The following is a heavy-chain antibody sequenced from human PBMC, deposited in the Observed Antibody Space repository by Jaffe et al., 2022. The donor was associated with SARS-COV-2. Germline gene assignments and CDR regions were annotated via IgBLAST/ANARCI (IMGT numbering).Heavy chain of an antibody. CDR1: GFTFSLYW. Sequence: EIQVVESGGDLVQPGGSLRLSCAGSGFTFSLYWMNWFRQASGKGLEWVASIKEDGSETNYVDSVKGRFTISRDNAKSSLFLQMTGLRAGDTAMYYCARGHQNFDPWGQGTLVTVSS. V-gene: IGHV3-7*03. CDR2: IKEDGSET. J-gene: IGHJ5*02. CDR3: ARGHQNFDP.